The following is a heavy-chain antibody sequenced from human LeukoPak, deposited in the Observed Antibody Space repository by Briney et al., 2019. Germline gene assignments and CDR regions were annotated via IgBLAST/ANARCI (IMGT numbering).Heavy chain of an antibody. CDR2: LGTAGDT. Sequence: GGSLRLSCAASGFTLSNYAMHWVRQPAGEGLEWVSALGTAGDTFYPGSVKGRFTISRDNAKKSLFLQMNSLRAEDTAVYYCGTDFDYWGQGTLVTVSS. CDR1: GFTLSNYA. J-gene: IGHJ4*02. CDR3: GTDFDY. V-gene: IGHV3-13*01.